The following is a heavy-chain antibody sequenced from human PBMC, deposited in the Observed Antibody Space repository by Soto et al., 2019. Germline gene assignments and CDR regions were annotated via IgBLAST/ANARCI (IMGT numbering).Heavy chain of an antibody. Sequence: SETRSLTCTVSGGSISSGDYYWSWIRQPPGKGLEWIGYIYYSGSTYYNPSLKSRVTISVDTSKNQFSLKLSSVTAADTAVYYCAVSIGARYFDYWGQGTLVTVSS. J-gene: IGHJ4*02. V-gene: IGHV4-30-4*01. CDR3: AVSIGARYFDY. D-gene: IGHD6-6*01. CDR2: IYYSGST. CDR1: GGSISSGDYY.